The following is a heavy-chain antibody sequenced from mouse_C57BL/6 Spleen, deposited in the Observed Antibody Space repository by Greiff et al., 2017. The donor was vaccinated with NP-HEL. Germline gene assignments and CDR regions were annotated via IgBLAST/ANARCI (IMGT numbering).Heavy chain of an antibody. CDR2: IYPRSGNT. J-gene: IGHJ4*01. V-gene: IGHV1-81*01. CDR3: AKVYDYDYAMDY. Sequence: QVQLKQSGAELARPGASVKLSCKASGYTFTSYGISWVKQRTGQGLEWIGEIYPRSGNTYYNEKFKGKATLTADKSSSTAYMELRSLTSEDSAVYFCAKVYDYDYAMDYWGQGTSVTVSS. CDR1: GYTFTSYG. D-gene: IGHD2-4*01.